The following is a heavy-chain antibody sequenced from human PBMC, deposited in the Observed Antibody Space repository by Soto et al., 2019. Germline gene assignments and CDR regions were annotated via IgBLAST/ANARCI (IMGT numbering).Heavy chain of an antibody. CDR1: GYTFSNYG. D-gene: IGHD6-19*01. J-gene: IGHJ6*02. Sequence: QVQLVQSGAEVKKPGASVTVSCKTSGYTFSNYGINWVRQAPGQGLEWMGWISGYNGNTNYAQTVQGRVTMNTDTTTGRVYMELRSLKSDDTAIYYCSRFIMVGGWFDPNYYHGMDVWGQGTTVTVSS. CDR3: SRFIMVGGWFDPNYYHGMDV. V-gene: IGHV1-18*01. CDR2: ISGYNGNT.